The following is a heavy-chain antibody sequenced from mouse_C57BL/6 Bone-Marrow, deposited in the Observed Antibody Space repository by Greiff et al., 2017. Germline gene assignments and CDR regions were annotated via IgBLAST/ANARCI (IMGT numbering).Heavy chain of an antibody. CDR3: TTWGYYSYYFDY. CDR2: IDPENGDT. V-gene: IGHV14-4*01. J-gene: IGHJ2*01. Sequence: EVKLQQSGAELVRPGASVKLSCTASGFNIKDDYMHWVKQRPEQGLEWIGWIDPENGDTEYASKFQGKATITADTSSNTAYLQLSSLTSEDTAVYYCTTWGYYSYYFDYWGQGTTLTVSS. CDR1: GFNIKDDY. D-gene: IGHD2-3*01.